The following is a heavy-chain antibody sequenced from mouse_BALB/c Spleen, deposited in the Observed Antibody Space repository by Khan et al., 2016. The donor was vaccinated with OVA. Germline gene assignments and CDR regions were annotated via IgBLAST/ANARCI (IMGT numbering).Heavy chain of an antibody. CDR1: GSTFTSYG. Sequence: EVQLQESGAELGRPGSSVKLSCKTSGSTFTSYGIKWVKQRPGQGLEWIGYIYPGNGYTEYNERFQGKAILPSDTSSSTAYMQLRSLTSEDSAMYFCTTDYYRYYLDYWGQGTILTVSS. J-gene: IGHJ2*01. CDR2: IYPGNGYT. V-gene: IGHV1S134*01. CDR3: TTDYYRYYLDY. D-gene: IGHD2-14*01.